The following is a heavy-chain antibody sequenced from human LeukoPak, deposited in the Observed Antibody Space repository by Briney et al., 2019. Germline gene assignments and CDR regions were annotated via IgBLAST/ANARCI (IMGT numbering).Heavy chain of an antibody. V-gene: IGHV4-34*01. CDR2: INHSGST. D-gene: IGHD3-10*01. Sequence: SETLSLTCAVYGGSFSGYYWSWIRQPPGKGLEWIGEINHSGSTNYNPSLKSRVTVSLDTSMNQFSLKLSSVTAADTAVYYCARGSRFGSGSSPTRYWGQGTLVTVSS. CDR3: ARGSRFGSGSSPTRY. J-gene: IGHJ4*02. CDR1: GGSFSGYY.